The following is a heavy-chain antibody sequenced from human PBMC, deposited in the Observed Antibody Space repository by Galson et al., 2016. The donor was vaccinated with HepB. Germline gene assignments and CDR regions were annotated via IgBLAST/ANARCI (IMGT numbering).Heavy chain of an antibody. CDR3: ATGDDNNSWDFDP. CDR2: IHHSGTT. J-gene: IGHJ5*02. D-gene: IGHD6-6*01. V-gene: IGHV4-4*02. CDR1: GGSVSVNTW. Sequence: SEILSLTCAVSGGSVSVNTWWSWVRQPPGKGLEWIGEIHHSGTTNYTPSLKSRVTISIDKSRDQFSLKVNSVTAADTAVYYCATGDDNNSWDFDPWGQGTLVTVSS.